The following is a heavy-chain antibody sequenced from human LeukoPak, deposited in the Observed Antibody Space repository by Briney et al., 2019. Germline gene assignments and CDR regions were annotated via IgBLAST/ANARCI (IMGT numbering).Heavy chain of an antibody. CDR1: GFTFSSYW. CDR2: IQQDGSEK. V-gene: IGHV3-7*03. J-gene: IGHJ4*02. CDR3: ARVGSSWFLDY. D-gene: IGHD6-13*01. Sequence: PGGSLRLSCAASGFTFSSYWMSWVRQAPGKGLEWVANIQQDGSEKYYVDSVKGRLTISRDNAKNSLYLQMNSLRAEDTAVYYWARVGSSWFLDYWGQGTLSTVSS.